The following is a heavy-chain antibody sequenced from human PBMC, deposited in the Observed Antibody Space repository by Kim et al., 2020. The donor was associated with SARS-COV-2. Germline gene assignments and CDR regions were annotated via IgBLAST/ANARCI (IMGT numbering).Heavy chain of an antibody. CDR2: IYYSGST. Sequence: SETLSLTCTVSGGSISSGDYYWSWIRQPPGKGLEWIGYIYYSGSTYYNPSLKSRVTISVDTSKNQFSLKLSSVTAADTAVYYCARFPTYYYDSSGLDAFDIWGQGTMVTVSS. D-gene: IGHD3-22*01. V-gene: IGHV4-30-4*01. J-gene: IGHJ3*02. CDR3: ARFPTYYYDSSGLDAFDI. CDR1: GGSISSGDYY.